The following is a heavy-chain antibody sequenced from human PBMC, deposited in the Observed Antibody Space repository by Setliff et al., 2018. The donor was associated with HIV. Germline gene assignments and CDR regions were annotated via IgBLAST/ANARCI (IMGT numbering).Heavy chain of an antibody. CDR1: GGSITSGFTFGDYA. D-gene: IGHD5-18*01. J-gene: IGHJ4*02. Sequence: SETLSLTCSVSGGSITSGFTFGDYAMSWVRQAPGKGLEWIGYIYKSGTTNYKSSLKSRVTISADPSKNQFSLKVTSVTAADTAVYYCGRLSETAMASFDSWGQGTLVTVSS. V-gene: IGHV4-61*08. CDR3: GRLSETAMASFDS. CDR2: IYKSGTT.